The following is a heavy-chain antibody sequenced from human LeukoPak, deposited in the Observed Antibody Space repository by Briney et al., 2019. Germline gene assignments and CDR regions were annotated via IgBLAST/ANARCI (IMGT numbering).Heavy chain of an antibody. Sequence: SETLSLTCTVSGDSIGSNYWSWIRQPPGKGLKWMGYIYYGGITNYNPSLKSRVTISLDTSKNQFSLRLTSVTAADTAIYYCARPSPEYYYGMDVWGQGTTVTVSS. D-gene: IGHD1-14*01. J-gene: IGHJ6*02. CDR1: GDSIGSNY. V-gene: IGHV4-59*01. CDR3: ARPSPEYYYGMDV. CDR2: IYYGGIT.